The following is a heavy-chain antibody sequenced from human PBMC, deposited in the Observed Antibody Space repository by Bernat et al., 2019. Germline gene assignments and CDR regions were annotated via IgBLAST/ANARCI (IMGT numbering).Heavy chain of an antibody. J-gene: IGHJ4*02. D-gene: IGHD3-16*01. Sequence: QVQLVESGGGVVQPGRSLRLSCAASGFTFSSYGMHWVRQAPGKGLEWVAVIWYDGSNKYYADSVKGRFTISRDNSKNTLYLQMNSLRAEDTAVYYCTKEGGLAAPNEYWGQGTLVTVSS. CDR1: GFTFSSYG. CDR2: IWYDGSNK. V-gene: IGHV3-33*06. CDR3: TKEGGLAAPNEY.